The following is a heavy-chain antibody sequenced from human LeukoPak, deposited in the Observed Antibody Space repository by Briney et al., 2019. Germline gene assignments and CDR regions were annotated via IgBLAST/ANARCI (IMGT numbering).Heavy chain of an antibody. D-gene: IGHD2-15*01. V-gene: IGHV1-18*01. J-gene: IGHJ3*02. CDR2: ISAYNGNT. Sequence: HVASVKVSCKASGYTFTSYGISWVRQAPGQGLEWMGWISAYNGNTNYAQKLQGRVTMTTDTSTSTAYMELRSLRSDDTAVYYCVRSGYCYGGTCHSGAFDIWGQGTVVTVSS. CDR3: VRSGYCYGGTCHSGAFDI. CDR1: GYTFTSYG.